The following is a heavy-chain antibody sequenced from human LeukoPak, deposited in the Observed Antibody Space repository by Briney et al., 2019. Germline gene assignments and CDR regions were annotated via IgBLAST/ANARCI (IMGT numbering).Heavy chain of an antibody. CDR2: ISGSGGST. V-gene: IGHV3-23*01. CDR3: AKDREYSSSSGLFDY. D-gene: IGHD6-6*01. J-gene: IGHJ4*02. Sequence: PGGSLRLSCAASGFTFSSYAMSWVRQAPGKGLEWVSAISGSGGSTYYADSVKGRFTISRDNSKNTLYLQMNSLRAEDTAVYYCAKDREYSSSSGLFDYWGQGTLVTVSS. CDR1: GFTFSSYA.